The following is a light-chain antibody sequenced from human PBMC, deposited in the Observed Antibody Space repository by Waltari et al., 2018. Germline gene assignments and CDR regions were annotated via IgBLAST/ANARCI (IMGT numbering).Light chain of an antibody. V-gene: IGLV2-14*03. CDR1: SSDIGAYNY. J-gene: IGLJ1*01. CDR2: DVN. CDR3: NSYREGSTLMYV. Sequence: QSALTQPASVSGSPGQSIPISCTGTSSDIGAYNYVSWYQHRPGEAPKLLLYDVNERPSGGRSVVSGRYSGSKSGNTASLTISGLQAEDEADYYCNSYREGSTLMYVFGTGTKVTVL.